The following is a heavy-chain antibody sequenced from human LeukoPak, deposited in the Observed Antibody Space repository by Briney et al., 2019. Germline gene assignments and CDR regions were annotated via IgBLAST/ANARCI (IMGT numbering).Heavy chain of an antibody. CDR3: ARDAVVEQWLVPADY. CDR1: GYTFTSYY. CDR2: INPSGGST. D-gene: IGHD6-19*01. Sequence: ASVKVSCKASGYTFTSYYMRWVRQAPGQGLEWMGIINPSGGSTSYAQKFQGRVTMTRDTSISTAYMELSRLRSDDTAVYYCARDAVVEQWLVPADYWGQGTLVTVSS. V-gene: IGHV1-46*01. J-gene: IGHJ4*02.